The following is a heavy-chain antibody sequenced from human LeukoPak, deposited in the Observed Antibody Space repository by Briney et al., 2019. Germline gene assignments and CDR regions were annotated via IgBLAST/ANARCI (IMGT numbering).Heavy chain of an antibody. J-gene: IGHJ4*02. D-gene: IGHD3-10*01. Sequence: SVKVSCKASGGTFSSYAISWVRQAPGQGLEWMGGIIPIFGTANYAQKFQGRVTITADESTSTAYTELSSLRSEDTAVYYCARHGCCMVRGECNDYWGQGPLVTVSS. CDR2: IIPIFGTA. CDR1: GGTFSSYA. CDR3: ARHGCCMVRGECNDY. V-gene: IGHV1-69*13.